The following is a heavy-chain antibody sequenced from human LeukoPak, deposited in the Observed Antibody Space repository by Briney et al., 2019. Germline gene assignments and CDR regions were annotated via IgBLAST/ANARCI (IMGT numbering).Heavy chain of an antibody. D-gene: IGHD3-10*01. J-gene: IGHJ4*02. CDR2: IYYSGST. Sequence: PSETLSLTCTVSGGSISSYYWSWIRQPPGEGLEWIGYIYYSGSTNYNPSLKSRVTISVDTSKNQFSLKLSSVTAADTAVYYCARDHGSGSYYPFDYWGQGTLVTVSS. CDR3: ARDHGSGSYYPFDY. V-gene: IGHV4-59*01. CDR1: GGSISSYY.